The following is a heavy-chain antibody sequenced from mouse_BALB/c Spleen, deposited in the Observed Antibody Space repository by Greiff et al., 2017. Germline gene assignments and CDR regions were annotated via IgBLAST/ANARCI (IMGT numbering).Heavy chain of an antibody. J-gene: IGHJ4*01. Sequence: EVKLMESGGGLVQPGGSMKLSCVASGFTFSNYWMNWVRQSPEKGLEWVAEIRFKSNNYATHYAESVKGRFTISRDDSKSSVYLQMNNLRAEDTGIYYCTRLRLRDYAMDYWGQGTSVTVSS. CDR1: GFTFSNYW. V-gene: IGHV6-6*02. CDR2: IRFKSNNYAT. D-gene: IGHD1-2*01. CDR3: TRLRLRDYAMDY.